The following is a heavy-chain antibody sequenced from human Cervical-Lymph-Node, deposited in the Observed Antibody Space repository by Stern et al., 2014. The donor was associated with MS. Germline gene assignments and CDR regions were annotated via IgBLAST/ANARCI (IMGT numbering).Heavy chain of an antibody. V-gene: IGHV5-51*03. CDR2: IFPRDSNT. D-gene: IGHD5-12*01. J-gene: IGHJ4*02. Sequence: EVHLVESGAEVKKPGESLKISCEASGYLFDDYWIGWVRQMSGRGLELVAIIFPRDSNTRYSPSVQGQVTISADKSISTAYLQWSSLKAADTPIYYCARSPATPSGYDRFDYWGQGALVTVSS. CDR1: GYLFDDYW. CDR3: ARSPATPSGYDRFDY.